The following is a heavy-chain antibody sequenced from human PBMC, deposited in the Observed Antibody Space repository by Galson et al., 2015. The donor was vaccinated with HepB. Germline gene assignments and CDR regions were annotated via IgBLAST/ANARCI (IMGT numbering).Heavy chain of an antibody. D-gene: IGHD6-13*01. J-gene: IGHJ4*02. Sequence: SLRLSCAASGFTFSSYWMHWVRQAPGKGLVWVSRISKEGSSTSYADSVKGRFTISRDNAKNTLYLQMNSLRAEDTAVYYCAREPTAGTAFIDFWGQGILVTVSS. V-gene: IGHV3-74*03. CDR1: GFTFSSYW. CDR2: ISKEGSST. CDR3: AREPTAGTAFIDF.